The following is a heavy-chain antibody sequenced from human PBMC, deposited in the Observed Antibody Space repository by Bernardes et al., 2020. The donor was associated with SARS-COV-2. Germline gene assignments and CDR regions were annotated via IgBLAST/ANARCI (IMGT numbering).Heavy chain of an antibody. CDR2: INHSGSA. CDR1: GESFSDHY. D-gene: IGHD6-19*01. Sequence: ETLSLTCAVYGESFSDHYWNWIRQSPEKGLEWIGEINHSGSASYHPSLQNRVTISVDTSKNQFSLSLTSVTAADTAVYYCARGGRGWYQDYWGQGTLVTVSS. J-gene: IGHJ4*02. CDR3: ARGGRGWYQDY. V-gene: IGHV4-34*01.